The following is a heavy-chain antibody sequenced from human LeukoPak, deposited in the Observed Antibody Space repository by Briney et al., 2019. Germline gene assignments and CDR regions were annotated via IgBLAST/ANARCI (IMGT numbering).Heavy chain of an antibody. CDR2: LNQDGSQK. D-gene: IGHD2-15*01. CDR3: ATARACSGHRCYLDY. Sequence: PGGSLGLSCVASGFTFNTYWMHWVRQAPGKGLEWVANLNQDGSQKYYVDSVKGRFTISRDNAKNSLSLQMNSLRADDTAVYYCATARACSGHRCYLDYWAQGSLVTVSS. J-gene: IGHJ4*02. CDR1: GFTFNTYW. V-gene: IGHV3-7*01.